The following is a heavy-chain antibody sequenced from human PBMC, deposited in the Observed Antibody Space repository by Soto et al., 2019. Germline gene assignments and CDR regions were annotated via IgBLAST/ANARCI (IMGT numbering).Heavy chain of an antibody. V-gene: IGHV1-69*12. Sequence: QVQLVQSGAEVKKPGSSVKVSCKASGGTFSSYAISWVRQAPGQGLEWMGGIIPIFGTANYAQKFQGRVTMTADESTSTAYMELSSLRSEDTAVYYCASCYDSSGYFSIGDHNWFAPWGQGTLVTVSS. CDR3: ASCYDSSGYFSIGDHNWFAP. CDR1: GGTFSSYA. J-gene: IGHJ5*02. D-gene: IGHD3-22*01. CDR2: IIPIFGTA.